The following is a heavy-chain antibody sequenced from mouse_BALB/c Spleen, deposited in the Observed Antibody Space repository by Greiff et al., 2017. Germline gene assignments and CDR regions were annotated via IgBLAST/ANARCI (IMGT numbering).Heavy chain of an antibody. J-gene: IGHJ1*01. CDR1: GDSITSGY. D-gene: IGHD5-5*01. CDR2: ISYSGST. CDR3: ARSLPFYWYFDV. V-gene: IGHV3-8*02. Sequence: EVQVVESGPSLVKPSQTLSLTCSVTGDSITSGYWNWIRKFPGNKLEYMGYISYSGSTYYNPSLKSRISITRDTSKNQYYLQLNSVTTEDTATYYCARSLPFYWYFDVWGAGTTVTVSS.